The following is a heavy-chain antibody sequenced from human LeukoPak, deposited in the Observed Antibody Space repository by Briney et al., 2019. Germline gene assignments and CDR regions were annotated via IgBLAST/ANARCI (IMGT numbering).Heavy chain of an antibody. Sequence: PGGSLRLSCAASGFTFSSYSMNWVRQAPGKGLEWVSSISSSSSYIYYADSVKGRFTISRDNAKNSLYLQMNSLRAEDTAVYYCARGPTYDFWSGYSWYFDYWGQGTLVTVSS. CDR3: ARGPTYDFWSGYSWYFDY. D-gene: IGHD3-3*01. CDR1: GFTFSSYS. J-gene: IGHJ4*02. V-gene: IGHV3-21*01. CDR2: ISSSSSYI.